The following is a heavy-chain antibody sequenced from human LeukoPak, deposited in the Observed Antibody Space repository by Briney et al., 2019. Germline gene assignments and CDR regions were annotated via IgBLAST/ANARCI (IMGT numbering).Heavy chain of an antibody. CDR1: GYTFTSYG. Sequence: ASVKVSCKASGYTFTSYGISWVRQAPGQGLEWMGWISAYNGNTNYAQKLQGRVTMTTDTSTSTAYMELRSLRSDGTAVYYCARDVRGYYYGSGTPTAPDYWGQGTLVTVSS. V-gene: IGHV1-18*01. J-gene: IGHJ4*02. CDR3: ARDVRGYYYGSGTPTAPDY. CDR2: ISAYNGNT. D-gene: IGHD3-10*01.